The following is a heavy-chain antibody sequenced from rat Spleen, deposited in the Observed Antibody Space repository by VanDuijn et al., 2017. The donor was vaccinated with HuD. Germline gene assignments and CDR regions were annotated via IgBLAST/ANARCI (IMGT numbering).Heavy chain of an antibody. J-gene: IGHJ2*01. Sequence: EVQLVESGGGLVQPGRSLTLSCAASGFTFSDYYMAWVRQAPKKGLEWVTSISYEGDDTYYGDSVKGRFTISRANSENTVYLQMNSLRSEDTATYYCAVAGFAYWGQGVMVTVSS. CDR2: ISYEGDDT. CDR3: AVAGFAY. D-gene: IGHD4-3*01. V-gene: IGHV5-22*01. CDR1: GFTFSDYY.